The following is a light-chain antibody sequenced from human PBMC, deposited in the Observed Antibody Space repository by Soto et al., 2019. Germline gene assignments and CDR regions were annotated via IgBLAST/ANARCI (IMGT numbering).Light chain of an antibody. V-gene: IGKV1-17*01. CDR3: LQHHGDPRT. CDR2: ATS. CDR1: QGIRND. J-gene: IGKJ1*01. Sequence: DIQMTQSPSSLSASVGGRVAITCRASQGIRNDLSWYQQKPGKAPKRLIYATSSFQSGVPSRFGVSGSVTEFTLTISSLQPEDFATYVCLQHHGDPRTFGQGTMVEIK.